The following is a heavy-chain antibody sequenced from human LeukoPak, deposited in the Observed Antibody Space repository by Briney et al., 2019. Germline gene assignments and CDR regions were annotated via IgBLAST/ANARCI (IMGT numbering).Heavy chain of an antibody. J-gene: IGHJ6*02. CDR1: GFTFSDFY. V-gene: IGHV3-11*03. D-gene: IGHD4-17*01. CDR3: AGTTVTYPYGMDV. CDR2: INGRSGFT. Sequence: PGGSLRLSCAASGFTFSDFYMSWIRQAPGKGLEWISYINGRSGFTNYADSVKGRFTISRDNSKNTLYLQMNSLRAEDTAVYYCAGTTVTYPYGMDVWGQGTTVTVSS.